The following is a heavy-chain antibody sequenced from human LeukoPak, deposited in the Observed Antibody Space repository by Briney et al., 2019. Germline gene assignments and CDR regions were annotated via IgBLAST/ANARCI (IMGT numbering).Heavy chain of an antibody. CDR2: INRDGSQK. V-gene: IGHV3-7*01. J-gene: IGHJ4*02. CDR3: ARLAAYGY. Sequence: GGSLRLSCAASGFSLSAYWMTWVRQAPGKGLEWVANINRDGSQKNHVDSVKGRFTISRDNAENSLFLQMNSLTAEDTAVYYCARLAAYGYWGQGTLVTVSS. CDR1: GFSLSAYW. D-gene: IGHD6-25*01.